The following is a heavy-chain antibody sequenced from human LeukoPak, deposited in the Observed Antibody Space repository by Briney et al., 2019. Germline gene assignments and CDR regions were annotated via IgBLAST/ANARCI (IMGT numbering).Heavy chain of an antibody. CDR3: ASTEHYDFWSGPQQPDYNRFDP. J-gene: IGHJ5*02. Sequence: GASVKVSCKASGYTFTSYGISWVRQAPGQGLEWMGGIIPIFGTANYAQKFQGRVTITADESTSTAYMELSSLRSEDTAVYYCASTEHYDFWSGPQQPDYNRFDPWGQGTLVTVSS. CDR2: IIPIFGTA. CDR1: GYTFTSYG. V-gene: IGHV1-69*13. D-gene: IGHD3-3*01.